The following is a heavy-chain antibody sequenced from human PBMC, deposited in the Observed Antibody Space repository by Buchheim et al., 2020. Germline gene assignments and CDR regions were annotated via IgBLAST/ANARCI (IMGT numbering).Heavy chain of an antibody. J-gene: IGHJ6*03. Sequence: EVQLVESGGGLAQPGGSLRLSCAGTGFTFSSHWMHWVRQAPGEGLVWVSRINGDGSSIKYADSVRGRFTISRDNSKNTLYLQMNSLRAEDTAIYYCAKGDTALVLYYYYMDVWGKGTT. CDR3: AKGDTALVLYYYYMDV. CDR2: INGDGSSI. V-gene: IGHV3-74*01. CDR1: GFTFSSHW. D-gene: IGHD5-18*01.